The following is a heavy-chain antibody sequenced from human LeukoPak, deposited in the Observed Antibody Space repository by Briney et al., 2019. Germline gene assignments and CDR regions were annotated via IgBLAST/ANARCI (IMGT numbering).Heavy chain of an antibody. CDR1: GFTFSSYS. V-gene: IGHV3-48*04. J-gene: IGHJ4*02. Sequence: HSGGSLRLSCAASGFTFSSYSVNWVRQAPGKGLEWVSYISSGSGTIYYADSVKGRFTISRDNPKNSLYLQMNSLRAEDTAVYYCARDSYYYDSSGSPGWGQGTLVTVSS. CDR3: ARDSYYYDSSGSPG. D-gene: IGHD3-22*01. CDR2: ISSGSGTI.